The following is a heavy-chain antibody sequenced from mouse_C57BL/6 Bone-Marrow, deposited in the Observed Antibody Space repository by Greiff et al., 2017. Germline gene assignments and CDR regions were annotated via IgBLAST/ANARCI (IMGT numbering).Heavy chain of an antibody. V-gene: IGHV1-54*01. CDR2: INPGSGGT. J-gene: IGHJ4*01. CDR3: ARDRRNLGNYLYYYAMDY. Sequence: QVQLQQSGAELVRPGTSVKVSCKASGYAFTNYLIEWVKQRPGQGLEWIGVINPGSGGTNYNEKFKGKATLTADKSSSTAYMQLSSLTSEDSAVYFCARDRRNLGNYLYYYAMDYWGQGTSVTVSS. CDR1: GYAFTNYL. D-gene: IGHD2-1*01.